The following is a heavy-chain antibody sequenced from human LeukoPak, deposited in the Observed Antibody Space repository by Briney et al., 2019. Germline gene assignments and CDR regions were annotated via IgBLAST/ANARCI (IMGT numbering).Heavy chain of an antibody. D-gene: IGHD5-18*01. Sequence: SETLPLTCTVSGGSISSYYWSWIRQPPGKGLEWIGYIYYSGSTNYNPSLKSRVTISVDTSKNQFSLKLSSVTAADTAVYYCASLRGYIDGYYFDYWGQGTLVTVSS. CDR1: GGSISSYY. J-gene: IGHJ4*02. V-gene: IGHV4-59*01. CDR3: ASLRGYIDGYYFDY. CDR2: IYYSGST.